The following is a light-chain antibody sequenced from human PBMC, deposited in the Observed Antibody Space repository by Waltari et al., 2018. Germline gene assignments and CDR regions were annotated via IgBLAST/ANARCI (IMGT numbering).Light chain of an antibody. CDR1: SSDVGGYNY. Sequence: QSALTQPASVSGSPGQSITTSCTGTSSDVGGYNYASWYQQHPGKAPKLMIYEVSNRPSGVSNRFSGSKSGNTASLTISGLQAEDEADYYCSSYTSSSTLVFGGGTKLTVL. J-gene: IGLJ3*02. CDR3: SSYTSSSTLV. V-gene: IGLV2-14*01. CDR2: EVS.